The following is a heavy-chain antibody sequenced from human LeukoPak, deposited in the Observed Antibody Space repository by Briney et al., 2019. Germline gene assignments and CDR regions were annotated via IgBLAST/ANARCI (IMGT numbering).Heavy chain of an antibody. CDR3: ARDYPADH. CDR1: GFTFSRFP. Sequence: PGRSLRLSCAASGFTFSRFPMHWVRQAPGKGLDWVALISSDGSDKKYADSVKGRFTMSGDNSENTLYLQLHSLRVEDTAIYYCARDYPADHWGQGTLVTVSS. CDR2: ISSDGSDK. J-gene: IGHJ4*02. V-gene: IGHV3-30-3*01.